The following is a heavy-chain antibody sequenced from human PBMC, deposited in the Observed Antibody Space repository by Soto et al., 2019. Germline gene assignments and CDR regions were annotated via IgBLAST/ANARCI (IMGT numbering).Heavy chain of an antibody. V-gene: IGHV4-38-2*01. J-gene: IGHJ5*02. CDR1: GYSISSGYY. D-gene: IGHD6-13*01. CDR3: ARLEGIAAAGAVNNWFDP. CDR2: IYHSGST. Sequence: SETLSLTCAVSGYSISSGYYWGWIRQPPGKGLEWIGSIYHSGSTYYNPSLKSRVTISVDTSKNQFSLKLSSVTAADTALYYCARLEGIAAAGAVNNWFDPWGQGTLVTVSS.